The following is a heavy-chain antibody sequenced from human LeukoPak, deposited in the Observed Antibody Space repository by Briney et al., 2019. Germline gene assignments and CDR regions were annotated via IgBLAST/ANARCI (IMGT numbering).Heavy chain of an antibody. CDR3: AKDGSGSSKGDY. CDR2: ISGSGGST. D-gene: IGHD3-10*01. V-gene: IGHV3-23*01. CDR1: GFTFSSYA. J-gene: IGHJ4*02. Sequence: GSLRLSCAASGFTFSSYAMSWVRQAPGKGLEWVSAISGSGGSTYYADSVKGRFTISRDNSKNTLYLQMNSLRAEDTAVYYCAKDGSGSSKGDYWGQGTLVTVSS.